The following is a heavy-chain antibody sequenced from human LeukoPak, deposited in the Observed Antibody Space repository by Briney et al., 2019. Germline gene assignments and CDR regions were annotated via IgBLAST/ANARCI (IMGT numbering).Heavy chain of an antibody. CDR1: GGSFSGYY. Sequence: SETLSLTCAVYGGSFSGYYWSWIRQPPGKGLEWIGEINHSGSPNYNPSLKSRVTISVDTSKNQFSLKLSSVTAADTAVYYCAALDCGGDCHDYWGQGTLVTVSS. J-gene: IGHJ4*02. V-gene: IGHV4-34*01. CDR2: INHSGSP. D-gene: IGHD2-21*01. CDR3: AALDCGGDCHDY.